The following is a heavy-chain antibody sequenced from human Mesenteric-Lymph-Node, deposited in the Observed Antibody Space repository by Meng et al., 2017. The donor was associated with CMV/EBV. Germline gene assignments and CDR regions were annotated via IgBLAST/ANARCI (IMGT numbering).Heavy chain of an antibody. CDR1: GYTFTSYG. D-gene: IGHD3-3*01. Sequence: ASVKVSCKASGYTFTSYGISWVRQAPGQGLEWMGWINPNSGGTNYAQKLQGRVTMTRDTSISTAYMELSRLRSDDTAVYYCARERFFAGMDVWGQGTTVTVSS. J-gene: IGHJ6*02. V-gene: IGHV1-2*02. CDR2: INPNSGGT. CDR3: ARERFFAGMDV.